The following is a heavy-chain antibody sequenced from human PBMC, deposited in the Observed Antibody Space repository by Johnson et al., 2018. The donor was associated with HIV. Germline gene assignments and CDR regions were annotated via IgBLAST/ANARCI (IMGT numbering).Heavy chain of an antibody. D-gene: IGHD1-26*01. CDR1: GFTVSSNY. CDR2: IYSGGST. J-gene: IGHJ3*02. Sequence: VQLVESGGGLVQPGGSLRLSCAASGFTVSSNYMSWVRQAPGKGLEWVSVIYSGGSTYYADSVKDRFTISRDNSKNTLFLQMNTLRPEDTAVYYCAREYSESLRSAFDIWGQGTMVTVSS. CDR3: AREYSESLRSAFDI. V-gene: IGHV3-66*01.